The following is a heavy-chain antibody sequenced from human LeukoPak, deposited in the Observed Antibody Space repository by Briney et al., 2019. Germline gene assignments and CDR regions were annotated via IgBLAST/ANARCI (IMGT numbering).Heavy chain of an antibody. CDR2: IYPGVAET. D-gene: IGHD2-2*03. J-gene: IGHJ4*02. V-gene: IGHV5-51*01. Sequence: GESLKISCKGSGYSFTSYWIGWVRPMPGKGLGWMGIIYPGVAETSYSPPCQCPFTISADKSISTAYLQWSSLKASDTAMYYWARHDGSARGDYWGQGTLVTVSS. CDR1: GYSFTSYW. CDR3: ARHDGSARGDY.